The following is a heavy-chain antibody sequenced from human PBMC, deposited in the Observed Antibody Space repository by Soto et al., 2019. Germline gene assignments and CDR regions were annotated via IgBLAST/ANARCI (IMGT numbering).Heavy chain of an antibody. CDR3: ARRASAAGILYFDY. CDR2: IYYSGST. CDR1: GGSISSGGYY. J-gene: IGHJ4*02. Sequence: SETLSLTCTVSGGSISSGGYYWSWIRQHPGKGLEWIGYIYYSGSTYYNPSLKSRVTISVDTSKNQFSLKLSSVTAADTAVCYCARRASAAGILYFDYWGQGTLVTVSS. D-gene: IGHD6-13*01. V-gene: IGHV4-31*03.